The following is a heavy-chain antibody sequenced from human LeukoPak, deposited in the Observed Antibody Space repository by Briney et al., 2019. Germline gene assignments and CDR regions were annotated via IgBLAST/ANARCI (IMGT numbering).Heavy chain of an antibody. CDR2: ISSSSSYI. Sequence: PGGSLRLSCAASGFTFSSYSTNWVRQAPGKGLEWVSSISSSSSYIYYADSVKGRFTISRDNAKNSLYLQMNSLRAEDTAVYYCARDVRGYYYYYMDVWGKGTTVTVSS. V-gene: IGHV3-21*01. J-gene: IGHJ6*03. CDR3: ARDVRGYYYYYMDV. D-gene: IGHD3-10*02. CDR1: GFTFSSYS.